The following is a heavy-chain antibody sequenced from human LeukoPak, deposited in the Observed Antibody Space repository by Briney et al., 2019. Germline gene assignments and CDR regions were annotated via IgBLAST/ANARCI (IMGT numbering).Heavy chain of an antibody. J-gene: IGHJ4*02. CDR2: ISSSGGNI. CDR1: GFSFGSYE. Sequence: SGGSLRLSCAASGFSFGSYEMIWVRQAPGKGLEWISYISSSGGNIYYADSVKGRFTISRDNAKNSLYLQMSSLRVEDTAVHYCARANTIFGVEPDYYFDYWGQGTLVSVSS. V-gene: IGHV3-48*03. D-gene: IGHD3-3*01. CDR3: ARANTIFGVEPDYYFDY.